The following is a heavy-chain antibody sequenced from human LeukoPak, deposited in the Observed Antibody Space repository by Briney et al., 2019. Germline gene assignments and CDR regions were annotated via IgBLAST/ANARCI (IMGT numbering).Heavy chain of an antibody. J-gene: IGHJ4*02. CDR1: GFTFSSYG. CDR2: ISGSGGST. V-gene: IGHV3-23*01. D-gene: IGHD3-10*01. CDR3: AKTTYYYGSGSPYYFDY. Sequence: GGSLRLSCAASGFTFSSYGMHWVRQAPGKGLEWVSAISGSGGSTYYADSVKGRFTISRDNSKNTLYLQMNSLRAEDTAVYYCAKTTYYYGSGSPYYFDYWGQGTPVTVSS.